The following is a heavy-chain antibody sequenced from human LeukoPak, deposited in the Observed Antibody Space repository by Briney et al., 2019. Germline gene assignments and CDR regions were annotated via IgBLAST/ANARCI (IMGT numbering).Heavy chain of an antibody. V-gene: IGHV4-38-2*01. CDR3: ARGFDWLSDDY. Sequence: SETLSLTCAVSGYSISSGYYWGWIRQPPGKGLEGIGSIYHSGSTYYNPSLKSRVTISVDTSKNQFSLKLRSVTAADTAVYYCARGFDWLSDDYWGQGTLVTVSS. CDR1: GYSISSGYY. D-gene: IGHD3-9*01. CDR2: IYHSGST. J-gene: IGHJ4*02.